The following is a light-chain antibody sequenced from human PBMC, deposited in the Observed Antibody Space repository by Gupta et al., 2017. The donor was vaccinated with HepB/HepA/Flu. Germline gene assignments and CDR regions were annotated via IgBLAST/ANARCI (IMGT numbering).Light chain of an antibody. CDR1: QSISSY. CDR2: AAS. CDR3: QQSYSTPRT. Sequence: DIQLTQSPSSLSASVGDRVTITCRASQSISSYLNWYQQKPGNAPKLLIYAASSLQSGVPSRFSGSGSGTDFTLTISSLQPEDFATYFCQQSYSTPRTFGGWTKVEIK. V-gene: IGKV1-39*01. J-gene: IGKJ4*01.